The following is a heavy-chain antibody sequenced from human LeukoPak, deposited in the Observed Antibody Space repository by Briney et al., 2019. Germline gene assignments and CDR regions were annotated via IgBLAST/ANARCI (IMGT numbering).Heavy chain of an antibody. V-gene: IGHV4-59*08. CDR3: ARTYYNCFDP. J-gene: IGHJ5*02. CDR1: GGSISSYY. CDR2: IHYSGST. Sequence: KPSETLSLTCTVSGGSISSYYWSWIRQPPGKGLEWIGYIHYSGSTNYNPSLKSRVTISVDTSKNQFSLKLSSVTAADTAVYYCARTYYNCFDPWGQGTLVTVSS.